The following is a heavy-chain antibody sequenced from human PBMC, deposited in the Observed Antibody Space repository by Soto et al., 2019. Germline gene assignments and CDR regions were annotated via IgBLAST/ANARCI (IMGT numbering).Heavy chain of an antibody. CDR3: ARQVGPTVTYYYYGMDV. D-gene: IGHD1-26*01. CDR1: GYSFTSYW. J-gene: IGHJ6*02. V-gene: IGHV5-10-1*01. CDR2: IDPSDSYT. Sequence: PGESLKISCKGSGYSFTSYWISWVRQMPGKGLEWMGRIDPSDSYTNYSPSFQGHVTISADKSISTAYLQWSSLEASDTAMYYCARQVGPTVTYYYYGMDVWGQGTTVTVSS.